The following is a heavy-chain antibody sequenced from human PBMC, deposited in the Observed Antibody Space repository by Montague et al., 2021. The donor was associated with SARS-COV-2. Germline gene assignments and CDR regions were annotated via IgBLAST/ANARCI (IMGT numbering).Heavy chain of an antibody. J-gene: IGHJ4*02. CDR3: ARGVDTGVGTVTGGFDS. CDR1: GGPISRGYYY. CDR2: IYRSGSP. V-gene: IGHV4-61*02. D-gene: IGHD5-18*01. Sequence: TLSLTCTLSGGPISRGYYYWSWIRLPAGKGLEWIGRIYRSGSPNYNPSLESRVVLSVDTSPYQFSMKMTSVTAADTAMYYGARGVDTGVGTVTGGFDSWGQGTLVIVSS.